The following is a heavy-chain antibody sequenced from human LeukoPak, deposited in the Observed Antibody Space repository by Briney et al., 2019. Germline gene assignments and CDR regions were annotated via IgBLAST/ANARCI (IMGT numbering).Heavy chain of an antibody. CDR1: GFTFSSYG. CDR2: IRYDGSNK. CDR3: AKIPIAVAVHFDY. J-gene: IGHJ4*02. V-gene: IGHV3-30*02. Sequence: PGGSLRLSCAASGFTFSSYGMHWVRQAPGKGLEWVAFIRYDGSNKYYADSVKGRFTISRDNSKNTLYLRMNSLRAEDTAVYYCAKIPIAVAVHFDYWGQGTLVTVSS. D-gene: IGHD6-19*01.